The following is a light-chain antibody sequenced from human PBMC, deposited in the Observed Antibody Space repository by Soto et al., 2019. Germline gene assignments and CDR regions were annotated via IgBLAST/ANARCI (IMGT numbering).Light chain of an antibody. CDR1: QIVLYSSNNKNY. J-gene: IGKJ1*01. CDR2: GAS. V-gene: IGKV4-1*01. Sequence: DIVMTQSPDSLSVSLGERATISVDSSQIVLYSSNNKNYLAWYQQKPGQAPRLLIHGASTRAPGFPARFSGSGSGTDFTLTISSLQSEDFAVYYCQQYNNWPWTFGQGTKVDIK. CDR3: QQYNNWPWT.